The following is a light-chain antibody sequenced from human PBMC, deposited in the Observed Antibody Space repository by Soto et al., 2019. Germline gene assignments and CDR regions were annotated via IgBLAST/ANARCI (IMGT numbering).Light chain of an antibody. J-gene: IGKJ1*01. CDR3: QQYGGSWT. Sequence: EIVLTQSPGTLSLSPGERATLSCRASQSVSSSYLAWYQQKPGQAPRLLIYGASSRATGIPDRFSGSESGTDFTLTISRLEPEDFAVYYCQQYGGSWTFGQGTKVEIK. V-gene: IGKV3-20*01. CDR2: GAS. CDR1: QSVSSSY.